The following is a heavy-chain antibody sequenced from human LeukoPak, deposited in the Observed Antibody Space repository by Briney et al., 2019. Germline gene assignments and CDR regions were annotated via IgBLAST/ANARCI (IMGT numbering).Heavy chain of an antibody. V-gene: IGHV3-30-3*01. D-gene: IGHD2-15*01. Sequence: GSLRLSCAASGFTFSSYAMHWVRQAPGKGLEWVAVISYDGSNKYYADSVKGRFTISRDNSKNTLYLQMNSLRAEDTAVYYCARDRTATWWGYYYYYGMDVWGQGTTVTVSS. CDR2: ISYDGSNK. J-gene: IGHJ6*02. CDR3: ARDRTATWWGYYYYYGMDV. CDR1: GFTFSSYA.